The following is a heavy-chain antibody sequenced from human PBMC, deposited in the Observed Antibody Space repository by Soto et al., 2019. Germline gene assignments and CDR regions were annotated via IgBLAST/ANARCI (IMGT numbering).Heavy chain of an antibody. D-gene: IGHD4-17*01. CDR2: ISYDGSNK. CDR1: GFTFSSYG. V-gene: IGHV3-30*18. Sequence: GGSLRLSCAASGFTFSSYGMHWVRQAPGKGLEWVAVISYDGSNKYYADSVKGRFTISRDNSKNTLYLQMNSLRAEDTAVYYCAKDQGTTVTTNDAFDIWGQGTMVTVSS. J-gene: IGHJ3*02. CDR3: AKDQGTTVTTNDAFDI.